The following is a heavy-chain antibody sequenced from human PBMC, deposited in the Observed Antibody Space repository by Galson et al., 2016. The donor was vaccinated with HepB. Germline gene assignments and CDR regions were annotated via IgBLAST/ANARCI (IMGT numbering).Heavy chain of an antibody. CDR1: GYTFTNYW. D-gene: IGHD3-10*01. CDR2: IYPADSDT. CDR3: AGHRRGSARYHYALATYYNGAGEIDS. V-gene: IGHV5-51*01. J-gene: IGHJ4*02. Sequence: QSGAEVTKPGESLKISCKGSGYTFTNYWIGWVRQMPGKGLEWMGIIYPADSDTKYSPSFQGQVTISADKSINTAYLQWSSLRASDTAIYYCAGHRRGSARYHYALATYYNGAGEIDSWGQGTLVTVSS.